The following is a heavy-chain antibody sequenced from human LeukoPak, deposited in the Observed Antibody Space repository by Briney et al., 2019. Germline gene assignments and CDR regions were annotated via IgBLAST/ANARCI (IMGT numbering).Heavy chain of an antibody. V-gene: IGHV1-69*13. J-gene: IGHJ2*01. CDR1: GGTFTSYA. D-gene: IGHD5-12*01. CDR2: IIPNFVTA. Sequence: SVKISCTGSGGTFTSYAICWVRDAPGQGLEWVGGIIPNFVTANYEQKFRGRVTITADEPTSTAYMELSSLRSEDTAVYYCARVHVDIVAYWYFDLWGRGTLVTVSS. CDR3: ARVHVDIVAYWYFDL.